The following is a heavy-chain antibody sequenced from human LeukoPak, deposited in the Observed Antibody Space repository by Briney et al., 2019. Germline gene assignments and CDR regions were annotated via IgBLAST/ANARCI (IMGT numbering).Heavy chain of an antibody. CDR1: GGSFSGYY. Sequence: PSETLSLTCAVYGGSFSGYYWSWIRQPPGKGLEWIGEINHSGSTNYNPSLKSRVTISVDTSKNQFSLKLSSVTAADTAVYYCARALSAYSSSWYRPPNWLDPWGQGTLVTVSS. D-gene: IGHD6-13*01. CDR3: ARALSAYSSSWYRPPNWLDP. J-gene: IGHJ5*02. CDR2: INHSGST. V-gene: IGHV4-34*01.